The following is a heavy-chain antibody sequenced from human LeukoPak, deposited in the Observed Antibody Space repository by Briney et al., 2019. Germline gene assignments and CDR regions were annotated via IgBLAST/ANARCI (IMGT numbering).Heavy chain of an antibody. V-gene: IGHV3-9*03. J-gene: IGHJ6*04. CDR1: GFTFDDYA. CDR3: AKDSTAMIVAPDGY. CDR2: ISWNSGSI. D-gene: IGHD3-22*01. Sequence: GGSLRLSCAASGFTFDDYAMHWVRQAPGKGLEWVSGISWNSGSIGYADSVKGRFTISRDNAKNSLYLQMNSLRAEDMALYYCAKDSTAMIVAPDGYWGKGTTVTVSS.